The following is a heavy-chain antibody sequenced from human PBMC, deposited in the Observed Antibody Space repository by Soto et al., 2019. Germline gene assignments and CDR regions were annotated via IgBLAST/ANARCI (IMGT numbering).Heavy chain of an antibody. Sequence: SETLSLTCAVYGGSFSGYYWSWIRQPPGKGLEWIGEINHSGSTNYNPSLKSRVTISVDTSKNQFSLKLSSVTAADTAVYYCARGVGPRAFRVRTRNYFYYWGQGTLVTVSS. CDR3: ARGVGPRAFRVRTRNYFYY. V-gene: IGHV4-34*01. D-gene: IGHD3-10*01. CDR1: GGSFSGYY. J-gene: IGHJ4*02. CDR2: INHSGST.